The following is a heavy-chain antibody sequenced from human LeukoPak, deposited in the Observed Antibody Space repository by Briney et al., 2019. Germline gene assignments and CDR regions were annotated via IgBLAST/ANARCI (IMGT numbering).Heavy chain of an antibody. CDR3: ARAGSSWDFDC. J-gene: IGHJ4*02. CDR2: VYSGGAT. D-gene: IGHD6-13*01. Sequence: PGGSLRLSCAASGFTVSSNYMNWVRQAPGKGLEWVSVVYSGGATYYADSVKGRFTLSRDNSKNTLYLQMNSLRAEDTAVYYCARAGSSWDFDCWGQGTLVTASS. V-gene: IGHV3-66*01. CDR1: GFTVSSNY.